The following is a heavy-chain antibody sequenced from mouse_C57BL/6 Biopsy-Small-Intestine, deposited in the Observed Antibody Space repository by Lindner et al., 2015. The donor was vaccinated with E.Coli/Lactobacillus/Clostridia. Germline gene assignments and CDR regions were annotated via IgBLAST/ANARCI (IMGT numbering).Heavy chain of an antibody. CDR2: IYPGDGDT. J-gene: IGHJ4*01. CDR1: GYAFSSYW. Sequence: VQLQESGAELVKPGASVKISCKASGYAFSSYWMNWVKQRPGKGLEWIGQIYPGDGDTNYNGKFKGKATLTADKSSSTAYMQLSSLTSEDSAVYFCARNYYGSSYAAMDYWGQGTPVTVSS. CDR3: ARNYYGSSYAAMDY. D-gene: IGHD1-1*01. V-gene: IGHV1-80*01.